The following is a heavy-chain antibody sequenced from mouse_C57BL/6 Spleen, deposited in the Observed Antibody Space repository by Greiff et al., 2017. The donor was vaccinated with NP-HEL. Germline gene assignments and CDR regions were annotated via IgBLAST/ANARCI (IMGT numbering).Heavy chain of an antibody. CDR3: ARGYDYDPPFLAY. V-gene: IGHV1-50*01. J-gene: IGHJ3*01. D-gene: IGHD2-4*01. CDR2: IDPSDSYT. Sequence: QVQLQQPGAELVKPGASVKLSCKASGYTFTSYWMQWVKQRPGQGLEWIGEIDPSDSYTNYNQKFKGKATLTVDPSSSTAYMQLSSLTSEDSAVYYCARGYDYDPPFLAYWGQGTLVTVSA. CDR1: GYTFTSYW.